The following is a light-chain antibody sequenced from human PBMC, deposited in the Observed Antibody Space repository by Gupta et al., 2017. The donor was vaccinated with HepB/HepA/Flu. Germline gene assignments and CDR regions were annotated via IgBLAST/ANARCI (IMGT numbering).Light chain of an antibody. J-gene: IGKJ2*01. Sequence: EIVLTQSPCTLSLSPGERATLSCRASQSVRNNYLAWYQQKLGQAPRLLIYGASSRATGIPDRFSGSGSGTDFTLTISRLEPEDFAVYYCQQYGSSPPKYTFGQGTKLEIK. CDR3: QQYGSSPPKYT. CDR2: GAS. V-gene: IGKV3-20*01. CDR1: QSVRNNY.